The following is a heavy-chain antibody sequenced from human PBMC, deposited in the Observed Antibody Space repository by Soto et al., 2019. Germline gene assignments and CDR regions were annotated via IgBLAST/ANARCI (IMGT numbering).Heavy chain of an antibody. CDR3: AHRRDYDGSVYFGRPDY. CDR2: IYWSDGK. V-gene: IGHV2-5*01. D-gene: IGHD3-22*01. Sequence: QITLKESGPTLVKPTQTLTLTCTFSGFSLITSGVAVGWIRQPPGQALEWLALIYWSDGKRYSPSLKSRLTITKDTSKNQVVLTMTNMDPVDTATYYCAHRRDYDGSVYFGRPDYWGQGTLVTVSS. CDR1: GFSLITSGVA. J-gene: IGHJ4*02.